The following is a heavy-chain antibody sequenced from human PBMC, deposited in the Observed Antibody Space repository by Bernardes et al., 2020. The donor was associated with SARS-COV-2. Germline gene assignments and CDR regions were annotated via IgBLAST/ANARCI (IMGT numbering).Heavy chain of an antibody. CDR1: GGSISSYY. J-gene: IGHJ6*02. CDR2: IYTSGST. D-gene: IGHD2-2*01. V-gene: IGHV4-4*07. CDR3: AGGGLVVVPAAITDYYYGMDV. Sequence: SETLSLTCTVSGGSISSYYWSWIRQPAGKGLEWIGRIYTSGSTNYNPSLKSRVTMSVDTSKNQFSLKLSSVTAADTAVYYCAGGGLVVVPAAITDYYYGMDVWGQGTTVTVSS.